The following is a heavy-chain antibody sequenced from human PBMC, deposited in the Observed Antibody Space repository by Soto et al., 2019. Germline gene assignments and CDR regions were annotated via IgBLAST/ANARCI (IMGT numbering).Heavy chain of an antibody. V-gene: IGHV1-69*01. CDR3: AGGRVGSQYSSSWYGVDY. J-gene: IGHJ4*02. Sequence: QVQLVQSGAEVKKPGSSVKVSCKASGGTFSSYAISWVRQAPGQGLEWMGGIIPIFGTANYAQECQGRVTITADEFTSTAYMELSSLRSEDTAVYYCAGGRVGSQYSSSWYGVDYWGQGTLVTVSS. CDR1: GGTFSSYA. D-gene: IGHD6-13*01. CDR2: IIPIFGTA.